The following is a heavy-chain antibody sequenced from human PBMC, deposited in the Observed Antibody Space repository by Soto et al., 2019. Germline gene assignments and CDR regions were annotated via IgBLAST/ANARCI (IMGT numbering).Heavy chain of an antibody. CDR2: ISYDGSNK. CDR3: AKPIGYSSSWSFDY. J-gene: IGHJ4*02. V-gene: IGHV3-30*18. D-gene: IGHD6-13*01. CDR1: GFTFSSYG. Sequence: PGGSLRLSCAASGFTFSSYGMHWVRQAPGKGLEWVAVISYDGSNKYYADSVKGRFTISRDNSKNTLYLQMNSLRAEDTAVYYCAKPIGYSSSWSFDYWGQGTLVTVSS.